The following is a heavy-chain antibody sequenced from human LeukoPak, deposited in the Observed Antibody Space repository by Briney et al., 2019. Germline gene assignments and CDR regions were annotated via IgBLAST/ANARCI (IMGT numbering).Heavy chain of an antibody. CDR3: ARGGYYYDSSETYYFDY. V-gene: IGHV4-34*01. J-gene: IGHJ4*02. D-gene: IGHD3-22*01. Sequence: SETLSLTCAVYGGSFSGYYWSWIRQPPGKGLEWIGEINHSGSTNYNPSLKSRVTISVDTSKNQFSLKLSSVTAADTAVYYCARGGYYYDSSETYYFDYWGQGTLVTVSS. CDR1: GGSFSGYY. CDR2: INHSGST.